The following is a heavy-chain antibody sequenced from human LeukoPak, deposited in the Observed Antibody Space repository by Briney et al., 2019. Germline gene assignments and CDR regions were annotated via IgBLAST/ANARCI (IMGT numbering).Heavy chain of an antibody. J-gene: IGHJ6*03. CDR3: AKDRAKGYYYYYMDV. V-gene: IGHV3-9*03. Sequence: GGSLRLSCAASGFTFDDYAMHWVRQAPGKGLEWVSGISWNSGSIGYADSVKGRFTISRDNAKNSLYLQMNSLRAEDMALYYCAKDRAKGYYYYYMDVWGKGTTVTVSS. CDR1: GFTFDDYA. CDR2: ISWNSGSI.